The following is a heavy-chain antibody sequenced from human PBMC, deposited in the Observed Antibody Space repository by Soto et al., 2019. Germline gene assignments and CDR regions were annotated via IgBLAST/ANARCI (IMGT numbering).Heavy chain of an antibody. Sequence: QVQLQESGPGLVKPSQTLSLTCTVSGGSISSGGYYWSWIRQHPGKGLEWIGYIYYSGSTYYNPSLKSRVTISVDTSKNQFSLELSSVTAADTGVYYCARALRVAAAGTLWFDPWGQGTLVTVSS. CDR2: IYYSGST. CDR3: ARALRVAAAGTLWFDP. CDR1: GGSISSGGYY. D-gene: IGHD6-13*01. J-gene: IGHJ5*02. V-gene: IGHV4-31*03.